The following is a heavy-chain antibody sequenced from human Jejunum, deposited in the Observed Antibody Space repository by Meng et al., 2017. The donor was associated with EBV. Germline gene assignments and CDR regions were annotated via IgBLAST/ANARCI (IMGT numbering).Heavy chain of an antibody. Sequence: EVGVVGSGGGLVKPGGSLRLSCVASGLNFNNAWMTWVRQAPGKGLEWVGRIKSKAAGETIDYAAPVQGRFTISRDDSKNTMYLQMNSLRTEDTAVYYCLPSFDSWGQGTLVTVSS. J-gene: IGHJ4*02. CDR2: IKSKAAGETI. CDR1: GLNFNNAW. V-gene: IGHV3-15*01. CDR3: LPSFDS.